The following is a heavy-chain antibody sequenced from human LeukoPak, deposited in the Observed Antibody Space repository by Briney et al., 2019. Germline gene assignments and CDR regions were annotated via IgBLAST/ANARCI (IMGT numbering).Heavy chain of an antibody. D-gene: IGHD4-17*01. Sequence: GGSLRLSCAASGLTFSSYAMHWVRQAPGKGLEYVSAISSNGGSTYYANSVKGRFTISRDNSKNTLYLQMGSLRAEDMAVYYCARVDDYGLRYWGQGTLVTVSS. CDR3: ARVDDYGLRY. CDR1: GLTFSSYA. J-gene: IGHJ4*02. CDR2: ISSNGGST. V-gene: IGHV3-64*01.